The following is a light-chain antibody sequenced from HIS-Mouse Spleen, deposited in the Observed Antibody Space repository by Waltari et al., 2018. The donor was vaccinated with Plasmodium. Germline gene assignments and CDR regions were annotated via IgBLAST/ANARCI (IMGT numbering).Light chain of an antibody. Sequence: AIWMTQSPSFLSASTGHSVPIRCRMRQGISSYLAWYQQKPGKAPELLIYAASTLQSGVPSRFSGSGSGTDFTLTISCLQSEDFATYYCQQYYSFPFTFGPGTKVDIK. J-gene: IGKJ3*01. V-gene: IGKV1D-8*02. CDR1: QGISSY. CDR2: AAS. CDR3: QQYYSFPFT.